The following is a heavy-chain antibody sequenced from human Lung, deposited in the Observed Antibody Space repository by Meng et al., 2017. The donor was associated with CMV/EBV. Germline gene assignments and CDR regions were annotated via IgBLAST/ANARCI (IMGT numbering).Heavy chain of an antibody. CDR2: ISSSSSYI. Sequence: ESLKISXAASGFTFSSYSMNWVRQAPGKGLEWVSSISSSSSYIYYADSVKGRFTISRDNAKNSLYLQMNSLRAEDTAVYYCARAPRDSSGYYYPDYWGQGTLVTVSS. CDR3: ARAPRDSSGYYYPDY. CDR1: GFTFSSYS. J-gene: IGHJ4*02. D-gene: IGHD3-22*01. V-gene: IGHV3-21*01.